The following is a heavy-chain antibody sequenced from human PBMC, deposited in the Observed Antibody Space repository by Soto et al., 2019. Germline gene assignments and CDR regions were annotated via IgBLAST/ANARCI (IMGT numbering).Heavy chain of an antibody. Sequence: QVHLEESGGGLVKPGGSLRLSCTASGFIFSNYYMSWIRQAPGKGLEWVSDISNSGRITHHADSVEGRFTISRDNAKDSLYLQMHSLRPEGSAIYYCAREHGGVGLTLEYWGQGTLVTVAS. CDR2: ISNSGRIT. D-gene: IGHD3-16*01. CDR3: AREHGGVGLTLEY. J-gene: IGHJ4*02. V-gene: IGHV3-11*01. CDR1: GFIFSNYY.